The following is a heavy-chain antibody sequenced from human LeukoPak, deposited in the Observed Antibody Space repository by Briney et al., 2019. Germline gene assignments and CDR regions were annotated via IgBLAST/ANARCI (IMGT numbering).Heavy chain of an antibody. CDR2: IYSGGST. Sequence: GGSLRLSCAASGFTVSSNYMSWVRQAPGKGPEWVSVIYSGGSTYYADSVKGRFTISRDNSKNTLYLQMNSLRAEDTAVYYCARDGGHDFWSGYFPLDYWGQGTLVTVSS. CDR3: ARDGGHDFWSGYFPLDY. V-gene: IGHV3-66*01. J-gene: IGHJ4*02. CDR1: GFTVSSNY. D-gene: IGHD3-3*01.